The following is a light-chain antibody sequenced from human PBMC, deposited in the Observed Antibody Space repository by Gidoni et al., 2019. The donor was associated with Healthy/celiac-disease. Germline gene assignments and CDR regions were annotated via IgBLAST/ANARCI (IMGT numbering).Light chain of an antibody. Sequence: DIQMNQSPSTLSASVGDRVTITCRASQSISSWLAWYQQKPGKAPKLLIYKASSLESGVPSRFSGSGSGTEFTLTISSLQPDDFATYYCQQYNSSPMYTFGQGTKLEIK. CDR2: KAS. J-gene: IGKJ2*01. CDR3: QQYNSSPMYT. CDR1: QSISSW. V-gene: IGKV1-5*03.